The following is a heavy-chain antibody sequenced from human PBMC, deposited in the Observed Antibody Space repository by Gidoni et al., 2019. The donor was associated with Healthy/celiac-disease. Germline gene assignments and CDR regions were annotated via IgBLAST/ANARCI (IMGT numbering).Heavy chain of an antibody. V-gene: IGHV3-33*01. Sequence: QVQLVESGGGVVQPGRSLRLSCAASGLTFSRSGMHWVRRAPGKGLGVVAVIWYDVSNKYYADSGQGRFTISRDNSKTTLYLQMNSLRAEDTAVYYCARDERKGVTVTLAPSALDYWGQGTLVTVSS. CDR2: IWYDVSNK. CDR1: GLTFSRSG. D-gene: IGHD1-20*01. J-gene: IGHJ4*02. CDR3: ARDERKGVTVTLAPSALDY.